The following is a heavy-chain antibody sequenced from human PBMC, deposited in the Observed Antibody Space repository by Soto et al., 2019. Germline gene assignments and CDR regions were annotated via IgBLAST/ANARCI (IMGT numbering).Heavy chain of an antibody. D-gene: IGHD3-3*02. CDR2: IMPVFATP. J-gene: IGHJ6*02. Sequence: QVQLVQSGAEVKKPGSSVKVSCKASGGTFSTSAISWVRQAPGQGLEWVGGIMPVFATPDYAQKSQGRVTSPADESTTTAYLELTSLRTDDTAVYYCARDKDRQQLGGNYYYILDVWGQGTAITVSS. CDR3: ARDKDRQQLGGNYYYILDV. V-gene: IGHV1-69*12. CDR1: GGTFSTSA.